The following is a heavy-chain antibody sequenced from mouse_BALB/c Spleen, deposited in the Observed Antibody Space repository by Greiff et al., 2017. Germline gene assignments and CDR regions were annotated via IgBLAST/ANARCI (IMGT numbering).Heavy chain of an antibody. CDR3: ARGYGSSYDWFAY. CDR1: GYAFTNYL. CDR2: INPGSGGT. D-gene: IGHD1-1*01. V-gene: IGHV1-54*01. Sequence: VQLVESGAELVRPGTLVKVSCKASGYAFTNYLIEWVKQRPGQGLEWIGVINPGSGGTNYNEKFKGKATLTADKSSSTAYMQLSSLTSDDSAVYFCARGYGSSYDWFAYWGQGTLVTVSA. J-gene: IGHJ3*01.